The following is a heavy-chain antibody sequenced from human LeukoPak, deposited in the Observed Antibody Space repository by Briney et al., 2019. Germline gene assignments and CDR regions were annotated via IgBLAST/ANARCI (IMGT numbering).Heavy chain of an antibody. Sequence: SETLSLTCTVSGGSISSSSYYWGWIRQPPGKGLEWIGRIYTSGSTNYNPSLKSRVTISVDTSKNQFSLKLSSVTAADTAVYYCARAPYYYGSGSYVSFYMDVWGKGTTVTISS. CDR3: ARAPYYYGSGSYVSFYMDV. D-gene: IGHD3-10*01. CDR1: GGSISSSSYY. J-gene: IGHJ6*03. CDR2: IYTSGST. V-gene: IGHV4-61*02.